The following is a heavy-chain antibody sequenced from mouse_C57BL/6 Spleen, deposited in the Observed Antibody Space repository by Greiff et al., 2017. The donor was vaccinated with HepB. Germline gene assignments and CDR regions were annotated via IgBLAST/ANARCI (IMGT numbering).Heavy chain of an antibody. D-gene: IGHD2-5*01. CDR1: GFTFSDYY. Sequence: EVKLVESGGGLVQPGGSLKLSCAASGFTFSDYYMYWVRQTPEKRLEWVAYISNGGGSTYYPDTVKGRFTISRDNAKNTLYLQMSRLKSEDTAMYYCARYSNSIVDYWGQGTSVTASS. V-gene: IGHV5-12*01. CDR2: ISNGGGST. CDR3: ARYSNSIVDY. J-gene: IGHJ4*01.